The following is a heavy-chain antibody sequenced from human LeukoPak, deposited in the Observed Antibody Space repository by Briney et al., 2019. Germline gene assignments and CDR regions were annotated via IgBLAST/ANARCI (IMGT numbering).Heavy chain of an antibody. CDR1: GGPISSGGYS. V-gene: IGHV4-30-2*01. Sequence: SETLSLTCAVSGGPISSGGYSWSWIRQPPGKGLEWIGYIYHSGSTYYNPSLKGRVTISVDTSKNQFSLKLSSVTAADTAVYYCASGLVDDILTGYPHAFDIWGQGTMVTVSS. D-gene: IGHD3-9*01. CDR3: ASGLVDDILTGYPHAFDI. J-gene: IGHJ3*02. CDR2: IYHSGST.